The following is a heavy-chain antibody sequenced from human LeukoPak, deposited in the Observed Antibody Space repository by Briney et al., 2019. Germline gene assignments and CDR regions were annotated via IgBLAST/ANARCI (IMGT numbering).Heavy chain of an antibody. V-gene: IGHV3-30-3*01. CDR2: ISYDGSNK. J-gene: IGHJ4*02. CDR3: ATRPHGDYPYFDY. Sequence: GGSLRLSCAASGFTFSSYAMHWVRQAPGKGLEWVAVISYDGSNKYYADSVKGRFTISRDNSKNTLYVQMHSLRAEDTALYYCATRPHGDYPYFDYWGQGTLVAVSS. CDR1: GFTFSSYA. D-gene: IGHD4-17*01.